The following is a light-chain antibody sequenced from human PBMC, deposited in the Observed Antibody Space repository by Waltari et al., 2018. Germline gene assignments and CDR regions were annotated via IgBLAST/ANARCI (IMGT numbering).Light chain of an antibody. CDR2: DAS. J-gene: IGKJ2*01. V-gene: IGKV3-11*01. CDR3: QQRSNWEYT. Sequence: EIVLTQSPATLSLSPGERVTLSCRASQSVSSYLAWYQQKPGQAPRLLIYDASNRATGIPARFSGSGSGTDFTLTISSLEPEDFAVYYCQQRSNWEYTFGQGTKLEIK. CDR1: QSVSSY.